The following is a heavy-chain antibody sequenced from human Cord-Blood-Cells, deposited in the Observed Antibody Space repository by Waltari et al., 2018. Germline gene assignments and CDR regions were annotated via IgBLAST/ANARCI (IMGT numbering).Heavy chain of an antibody. Sequence: QVKLVRSGAAGKKPGAPVTGSCMASGYSCTGYYMHWVGQPPGQGLEWMGWINPNSGGTNYAQKFQGRVTMTRDTSISTAYMELSRLRSDDTAVYYCARDGGTYYYYYMDVWGKGTTVTVSS. CDR2: INPNSGGT. J-gene: IGHJ6*03. CDR1: GYSCTGYY. D-gene: IGHD2-15*01. CDR3: ARDGGTYYYYYMDV. V-gene: IGHV1-2*02.